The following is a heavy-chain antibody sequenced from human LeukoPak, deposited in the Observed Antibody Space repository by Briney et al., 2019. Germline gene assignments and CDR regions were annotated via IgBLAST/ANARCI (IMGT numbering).Heavy chain of an antibody. D-gene: IGHD2-15*01. Sequence: SETLSLTCTVSGASISSSSYYWGWIRQPPGKGLEWIGSLHYSGNTYYNPSLKSRVTISVDTSKNQLSLKLSSVTAADTAVYFCARHCSSDSCYWFDPWGQGTLVTVSS. CDR2: LHYSGNT. V-gene: IGHV4-39*01. CDR1: GASISSSSYY. CDR3: ARHCSSDSCYWFDP. J-gene: IGHJ5*02.